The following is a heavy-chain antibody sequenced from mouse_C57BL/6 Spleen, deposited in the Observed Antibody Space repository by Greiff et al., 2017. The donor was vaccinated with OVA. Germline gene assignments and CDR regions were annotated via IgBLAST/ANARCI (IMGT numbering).Heavy chain of an antibody. CDR1: GFTFSSYA. V-gene: IGHV5-4*01. CDR2: ISDGGSYT. J-gene: IGHJ4*01. D-gene: IGHD4-1*02. Sequence: EVKVEESGGGLVKPGGSLKLSCAASGFTFSSYAMSWVRQTPEKRLEWVATISDGGSYTYYPDNVKGRFTISRDNAKNNLYLQMSHLKSEDTAMYYCARDQLGQGAMDYWGQGTSVTVSS. CDR3: ARDQLGQGAMDY.